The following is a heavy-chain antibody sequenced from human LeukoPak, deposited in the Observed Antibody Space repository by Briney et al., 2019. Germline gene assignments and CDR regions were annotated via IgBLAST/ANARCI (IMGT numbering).Heavy chain of an antibody. Sequence: TSETLSLTCAVYGGSFSGYYWSWIRQPPGKGLEWIGEINHSGSTNYNPSLKSRVTISVDTSKNQFSLKLSSVTAADTAVYYCARVPPTYYYGSGSRSGLFYYMDVWGKGTTVTVSS. CDR1: GGSFSGYY. D-gene: IGHD3-10*01. J-gene: IGHJ6*03. CDR3: ARVPPTYYYGSGSRSGLFYYMDV. CDR2: INHSGST. V-gene: IGHV4-34*01.